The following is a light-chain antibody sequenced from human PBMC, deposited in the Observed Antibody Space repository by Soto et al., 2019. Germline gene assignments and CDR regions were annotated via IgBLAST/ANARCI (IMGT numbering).Light chain of an antibody. V-gene: IGKV3-11*01. J-gene: IGKJ4*01. CDR3: QQSRYWPPV. Sequence: EIVLTQSPATLSLSPGERATLSCRASQSIDRYLAWYQQKSGQAPRLLIYDASNRATGIPARFSGSGSGTYFTFTISCLEAEDFAVYFCQQSRYWPPVFGEGTRLEI. CDR1: QSIDRY. CDR2: DAS.